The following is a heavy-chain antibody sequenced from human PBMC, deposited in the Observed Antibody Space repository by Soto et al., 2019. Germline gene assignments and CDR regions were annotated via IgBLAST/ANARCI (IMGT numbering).Heavy chain of an antibody. CDR1: GGSFSGYY. CDR2: INHSGST. V-gene: IGHV4-34*01. Sequence: SETLSLTCAVYGGSFSGYYWSWIRQPPGKGLEWIGEINHSGSTNYNPSLKSRVTISVDTSKNQFSLKLSSVTAADTAVYYCARAPRKGFWSGYSYNWFDPWGQGTLVTVSS. CDR3: ARAPRKGFWSGYSYNWFDP. D-gene: IGHD3-3*01. J-gene: IGHJ5*02.